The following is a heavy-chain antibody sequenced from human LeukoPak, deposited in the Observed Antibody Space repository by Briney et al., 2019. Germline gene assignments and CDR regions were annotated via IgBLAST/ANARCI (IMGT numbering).Heavy chain of an antibody. CDR3: ATYYYDSSGYYWGDY. Sequence: ASVKVSCKASGYTFTSCYMHWVRQAPGQGLEWMGIINPSGGSTSYAQKFQGRVTMTRDMSTSTVYMELSSLRSEDTAVYYCATYYYDSSGYYWGDYWGQGTLVTVSS. J-gene: IGHJ4*02. D-gene: IGHD3-22*01. CDR1: GYTFTSCY. V-gene: IGHV1-46*01. CDR2: INPSGGST.